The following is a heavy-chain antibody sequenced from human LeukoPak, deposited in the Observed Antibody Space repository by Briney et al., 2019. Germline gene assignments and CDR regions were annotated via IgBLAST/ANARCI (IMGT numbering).Heavy chain of an antibody. Sequence: PSETLSLTCTVSGGSISSYYWSWIRQPPGKGLEWIGYIYYSGSTNYNPSLKSRVTISVDTSKNQFSLKLSSVTAADTAVYYCARARLLWFGELLPGNWFDPWGQGTLVTVSS. CDR2: IYYSGST. V-gene: IGHV4-59*01. D-gene: IGHD3-10*01. CDR3: ARARLLWFGELLPGNWFDP. J-gene: IGHJ5*02. CDR1: GGSISSYY.